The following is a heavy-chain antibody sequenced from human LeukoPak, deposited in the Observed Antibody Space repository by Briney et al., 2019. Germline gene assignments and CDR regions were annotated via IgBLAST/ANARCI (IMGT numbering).Heavy chain of an antibody. CDR2: IIPILGIA. Sequence: ASVKVSCKASGDTFTTYTISWVRQAPGQGLEWMGTIIPILGIANYEQKFQGRVTITADKSTTTAYMELSSLRSEDTAVYYCARDCSSTNCYNAFDIWGQGTLVTVSS. CDR3: ARDCSSTNCYNAFDI. V-gene: IGHV1-69*04. J-gene: IGHJ3*02. CDR1: GDTFTTYT. D-gene: IGHD2-2*02.